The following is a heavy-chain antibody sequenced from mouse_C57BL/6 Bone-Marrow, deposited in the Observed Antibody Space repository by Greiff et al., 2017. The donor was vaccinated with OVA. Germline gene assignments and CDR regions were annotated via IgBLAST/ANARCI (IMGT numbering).Heavy chain of an antibody. D-gene: IGHD1-1*01. Sequence: EVQLQQSVAELVRPGASVKLSCTASGFNIKNTYMHWVKQRPEQGLEWIGRIDPANDNTKYAPQFQGKATMTADTPSNTSYLQISSLASEDTAVYCSARGNFGSSFYAMDYWGQGTSVTVSS. CDR1: GFNIKNTY. J-gene: IGHJ4*01. CDR2: IDPANDNT. CDR3: ARGNFGSSFYAMDY. V-gene: IGHV14-3*01.